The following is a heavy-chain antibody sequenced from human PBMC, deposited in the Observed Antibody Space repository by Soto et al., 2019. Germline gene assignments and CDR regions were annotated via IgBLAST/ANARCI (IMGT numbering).Heavy chain of an antibody. CDR3: ASPVPVPGYFHS. CDR2: IYSSGGT. Sequence: GPAKTSETLSLTCTVSGGSISSGGRYWSWIRLPPGKGLEWIGYIYSSGGTYYNPSLKSRSTIPGHTSQHLLPLALSFVPPADTPVYYCASPVPVPGYFHSWGQGFLVTVSS. D-gene: IGHD2-2*01. J-gene: IGHJ4*02. V-gene: IGHV4-30-4*01. CDR1: GGSISSGGRY.